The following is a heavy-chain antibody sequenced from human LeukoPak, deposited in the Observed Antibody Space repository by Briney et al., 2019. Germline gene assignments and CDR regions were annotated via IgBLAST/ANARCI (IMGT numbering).Heavy chain of an antibody. Sequence: PGGSLRLSCVASGFYVSSHYMTWVRQAPGKGLEWVSVIYIGGDTDYADSVKGRFTMSRDNSKNALYLQMNSLRVDGTAVYYCARVITNWPLDCWGQGTLVTVSS. D-gene: IGHD1-1*01. J-gene: IGHJ4*02. V-gene: IGHV3-53*01. CDR3: ARVITNWPLDC. CDR2: IYIGGDT. CDR1: GFYVSSHY.